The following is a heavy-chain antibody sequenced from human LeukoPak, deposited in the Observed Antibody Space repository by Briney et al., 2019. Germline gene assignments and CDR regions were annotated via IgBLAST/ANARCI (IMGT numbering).Heavy chain of an antibody. J-gene: IGHJ4*02. CDR2: IYTSGST. D-gene: IGHD3-16*01. CDR1: GGSISSYY. V-gene: IGHV4-4*07. Sequence: SETLSLTCTVSGGSISSYYWSWIRQPAGKGLEWIGRIYTSGSTNYNPSLKSRVSISVDTSKNQFSLKLTSVTAADTAVYYCAREHPRGEVDDFDYWGQGTLVTVSS. CDR3: AREHPRGEVDDFDY.